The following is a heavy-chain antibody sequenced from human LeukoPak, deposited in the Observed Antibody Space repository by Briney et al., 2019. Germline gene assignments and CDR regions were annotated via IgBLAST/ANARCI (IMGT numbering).Heavy chain of an antibody. V-gene: IGHV3-30*07. D-gene: IGHD3-22*01. Sequence: GGSLRLSCAASGFTFRTYAFHWVRQAPGKGLEWVSGVSFDGSKTNYADSVKGRFTISRDNAKNSLYLQMNSLRAEDTAVYYCARDGARGSDSSGYYTYYFDYWGQGTLVTVSS. J-gene: IGHJ4*02. CDR3: ARDGARGSDSSGYYTYYFDY. CDR2: VSFDGSKT. CDR1: GFTFRTYA.